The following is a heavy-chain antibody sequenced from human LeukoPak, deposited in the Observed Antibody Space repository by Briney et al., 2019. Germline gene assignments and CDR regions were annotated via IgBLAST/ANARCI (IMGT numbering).Heavy chain of an antibody. CDR2: LNADGNSI. CDR3: ARDVYYNWFDP. V-gene: IGHV3-74*01. CDR1: GFTFSNYW. Sequence: PGGSLRLSCAASGFTFSNYWMHWVRHAPGKGLVWVSRLNADGNSITYADSVRGRFTISRDNAKNTPYLQMNSLRAEDTAVYYCARDVYYNWFDPWGQGTLVTVSS. J-gene: IGHJ5*02. D-gene: IGHD2-8*01.